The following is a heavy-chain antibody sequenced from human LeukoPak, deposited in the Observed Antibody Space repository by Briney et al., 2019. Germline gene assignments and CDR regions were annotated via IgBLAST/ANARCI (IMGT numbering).Heavy chain of an antibody. V-gene: IGHV3-48*03. Sequence: PGGSLRLSCAASGFTFSSYEMNWVRQAPGKGLEWVSYISSSGSTIYYADSVKGRFTISRDNAKNSLYLQMNSLRAEDTAVYYCARDRSEVGGPAAHFDYWGQGTLVTVSS. CDR3: ARDRSEVGGPAAHFDY. CDR2: ISSSGSTI. J-gene: IGHJ4*02. CDR1: GFTFSSYE. D-gene: IGHD2-2*01.